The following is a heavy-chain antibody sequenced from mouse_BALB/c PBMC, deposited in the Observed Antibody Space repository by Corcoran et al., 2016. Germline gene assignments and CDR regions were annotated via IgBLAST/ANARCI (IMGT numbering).Heavy chain of an antibody. CDR1: GFSLSTSGMG. Sequence: QVTLKESGPGILTPSQTLSLTCSFSGFSLSTSGMGVGWIRQPSGKGLEWLAHIWWDDDKYYNPSLKSQLTISKDTSRNQIFLKITSVDTADTSTYYCARRSYDYAMDYWGQGTSVTVSS. CDR3: ARRSYDYAMDY. J-gene: IGHJ4*01. D-gene: IGHD1-1*01. V-gene: IGHV8-8*01. CDR2: IWWDDDK.